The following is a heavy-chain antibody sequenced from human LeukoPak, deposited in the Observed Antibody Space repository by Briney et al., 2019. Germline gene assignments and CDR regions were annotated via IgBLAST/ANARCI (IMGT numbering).Heavy chain of an antibody. CDR3: AKDTGYYYDSSGYYYRDY. J-gene: IGHJ4*02. V-gene: IGHV3-9*01. D-gene: IGHD3-22*01. CDR2: ISWNSGSI. CDR1: GFTFDDYA. Sequence: PGGSLRLSCAASGFTFDDYAMHWVRQAPGKGLEWVSGISWNSGSIGYADSVKGRFTISRDNAKNSLYLQMNSLRAEDTALYYCAKDTGYYYDSSGYYYRDYWGQGTLVTVSS.